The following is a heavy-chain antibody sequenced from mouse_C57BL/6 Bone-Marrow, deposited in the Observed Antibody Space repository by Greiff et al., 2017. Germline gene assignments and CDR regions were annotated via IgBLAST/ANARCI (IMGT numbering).Heavy chain of an antibody. CDR1: GFTFSSYA. Sequence: EVMLVESGGGLVKPGGSLKLSCAASGFTFSSYAMSWVRQTPEKRLEWVATISDVGSYTYYPDNVKGRFTISRDNAKNNLYLQMSHLKSEDTAMYYCARVLITTGFAYWGQGTLVTVSA. CDR2: ISDVGSYT. V-gene: IGHV5-4*03. CDR3: ARVLITTGFAY. J-gene: IGHJ3*01. D-gene: IGHD1-1*01.